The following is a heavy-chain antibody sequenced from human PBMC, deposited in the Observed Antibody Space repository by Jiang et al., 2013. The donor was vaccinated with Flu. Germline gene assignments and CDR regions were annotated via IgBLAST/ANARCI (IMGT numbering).Heavy chain of an antibody. CDR3: ARDTFGDYGGNIDAFDI. CDR2: ISAYNGNT. D-gene: IGHD4-23*01. Sequence: CKASGYTFTSYGISWVRQAPGQGLEWMGWISAYNGNTNYAQKLQGRVTMTTDTSTSTAYMELRSLRSDDTAVYYCARDTFGDYGGNIDAFDIWGQGTMVTVSS. V-gene: IGHV1-18*01. J-gene: IGHJ3*02. CDR1: GYTFTSYG.